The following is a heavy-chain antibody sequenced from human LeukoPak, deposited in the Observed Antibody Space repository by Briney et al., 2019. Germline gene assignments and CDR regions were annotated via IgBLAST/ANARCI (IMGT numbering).Heavy chain of an antibody. D-gene: IGHD1-1*01. CDR3: ASLNWNDRDY. CDR2: IYYSGST. J-gene: IGHJ4*02. Sequence: SETLSLTCTVSGGSISSYYWSWIRQPPGKGLEWIGYIYYSGSTNYNPSLKSRVTISVDTSKNQFYLKLSSVTAADTAVYYCASLNWNDRDYWGQGTLVTVSS. V-gene: IGHV4-59*01. CDR1: GGSISSYY.